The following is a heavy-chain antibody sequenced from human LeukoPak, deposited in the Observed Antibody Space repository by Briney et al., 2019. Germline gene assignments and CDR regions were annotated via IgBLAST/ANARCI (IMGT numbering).Heavy chain of an antibody. J-gene: IGHJ3*02. Sequence: GGSLRLSCAASGFTFSSYAMHWVRQAPGKGLEWVAVISYDGSNKYYADSVKGRFTISRDNSKNTLYLQMNSLRAEDTAVYYCARDLRGGSYPQLAFDIWGQGTMVTVSS. V-gene: IGHV3-30-3*01. CDR2: ISYDGSNK. CDR1: GFTFSSYA. D-gene: IGHD1-26*01. CDR3: ARDLRGGSYPQLAFDI.